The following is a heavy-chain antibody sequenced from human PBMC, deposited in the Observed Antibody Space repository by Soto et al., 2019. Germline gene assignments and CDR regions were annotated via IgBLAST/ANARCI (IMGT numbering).Heavy chain of an antibody. CDR3: AKDRITSCGVVSGGMDV. D-gene: IGHD3-3*01. Sequence: PGFALRLSGAASGFTLNGYGMHRVLQVTGKGVEWVGVISSDGSNKYYADTVKGRFTISRDNSKNTLYLQMNSLRAENMAAYYCAKDRITSCGVVSGGMDVWAQGTTVTVSS. V-gene: IGHV3-30*18. J-gene: IGHJ6*02. CDR1: GFTLNGYG. CDR2: ISSDGSNK.